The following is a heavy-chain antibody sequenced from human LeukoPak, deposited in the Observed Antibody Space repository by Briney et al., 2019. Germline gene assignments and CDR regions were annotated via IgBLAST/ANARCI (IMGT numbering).Heavy chain of an antibody. CDR2: ISDGGTHG. V-gene: IGHV3-30*18. D-gene: IGHD6-13*01. J-gene: IGHJ4*02. CDR1: GFTFSNYA. Sequence: GGSLRLSCEASGFTFSNYAMHWVRQAPGKGLEWVALISDGGTHGYYPDSVKGRFTISRDNSRNTLYLQMNSLRPEDTAVYYCAKDGSFGSGWYPLPSDYWGQGTLVTVSS. CDR3: AKDGSFGSGWYPLPSDY.